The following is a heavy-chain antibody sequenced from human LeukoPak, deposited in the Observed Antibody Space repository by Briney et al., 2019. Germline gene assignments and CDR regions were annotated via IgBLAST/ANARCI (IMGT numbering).Heavy chain of an antibody. CDR3: ARETTVVTFYYYYMDV. CDR1: GYSISSGYY. Sequence: SETLSLTCTVSGYSISSGYYWSWIRQPAGKGLEWIGRIYTSGSTNYNPSLKSRVTMSVDTSKNQFSLKLSSATAADTAVYYCARETTVVTFYYYYMDVWGKGTTVTISS. D-gene: IGHD4-23*01. J-gene: IGHJ6*03. V-gene: IGHV4-4*07. CDR2: IYTSGST.